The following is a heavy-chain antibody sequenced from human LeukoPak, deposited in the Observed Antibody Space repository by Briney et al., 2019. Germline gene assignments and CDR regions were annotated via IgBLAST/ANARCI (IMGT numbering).Heavy chain of an antibody. D-gene: IGHD3-22*01. CDR1: GYTFTSYY. CDR2: INPRGGST. CDR3: ARGSGRTMIVPQPFDY. V-gene: IGHV1-46*01. J-gene: IGHJ4*02. Sequence: ASVKVSCKASGYTFTSYYMHWVRQAPGQGLEWMGIINPRGGSTSYAQKFQGRVTMTRDTSTSTVYMELSSLRSEDTAVYYCARGSGRTMIVPQPFDYWGQGTLVSASS.